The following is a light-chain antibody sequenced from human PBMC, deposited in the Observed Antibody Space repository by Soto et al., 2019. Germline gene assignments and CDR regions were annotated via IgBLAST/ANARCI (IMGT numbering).Light chain of an antibody. J-gene: IGKJ5*01. CDR1: QSVSNN. V-gene: IGKV3-15*01. CDR3: QQYNNWPPIT. Sequence: ETAMTQSPATLSVSPGERATLSCRASQSVSNNLAWYQQKPGQAPRLLIYGASTRATGIPARFSGSGSGTEFTLTISSLQSEDSAVYYCQQYNNWPPITFGQGTRLEIK. CDR2: GAS.